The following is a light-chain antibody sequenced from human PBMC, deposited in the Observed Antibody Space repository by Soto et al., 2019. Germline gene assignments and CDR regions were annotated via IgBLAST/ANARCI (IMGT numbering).Light chain of an antibody. CDR1: QSISSY. CDR2: AAS. Sequence: QLTQPPSSLSASVGARVTITCRASQSISSYLNWYQQKPGKAPKLLIYAASSLQSGVPSRFSGSGSGTDFTLTISSLQSEDFAVYYCQQLNYWPRITFGQGTRLEIK. V-gene: IGKV1-39*01. J-gene: IGKJ5*01. CDR3: QQLNYWPRIT.